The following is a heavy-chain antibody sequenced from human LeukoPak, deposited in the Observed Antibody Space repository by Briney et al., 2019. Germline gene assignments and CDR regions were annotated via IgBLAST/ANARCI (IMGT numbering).Heavy chain of an antibody. J-gene: IGHJ4*02. CDR2: ISGRDSTI. V-gene: IGHV3-48*03. Sequence: GGSLRLSCAASGFSFSVYDMNWVRQAPGKGLQWVSYISGRDSTIYYADSVKGRFTISRDNARNSLHLQMNSLTAEDTAVYYCATSLTTVLSRWGRGTPVTVSS. CDR1: GFSFSVYD. D-gene: IGHD4-17*01. CDR3: ATSLTTVLSR.